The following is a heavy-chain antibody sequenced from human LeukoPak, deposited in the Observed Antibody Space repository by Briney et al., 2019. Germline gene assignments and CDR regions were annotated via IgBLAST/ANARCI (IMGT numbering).Heavy chain of an antibody. V-gene: IGHV3-30*02. CDR1: GFTFSSYG. Sequence: GGSLRLSCAASGFTFSSYGMHWVRRAPGKGLEWVAFIRYDGSNKYYADSVKGRFTISRDNAKNTLYLQMNSLRAEDTAVYYCAREVAALLGYMDVWGKGTTVTVSS. D-gene: IGHD6-19*01. CDR3: AREVAALLGYMDV. J-gene: IGHJ6*03. CDR2: IRYDGSNK.